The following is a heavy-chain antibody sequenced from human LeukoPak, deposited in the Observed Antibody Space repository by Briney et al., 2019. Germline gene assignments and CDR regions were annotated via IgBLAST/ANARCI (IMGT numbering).Heavy chain of an antibody. CDR3: ARDSPGYEGYY. J-gene: IGHJ4*02. CDR1: GGSISSYY. D-gene: IGHD5-12*01. Sequence: SETLSLTCTVSGGSISSYYWSWIRQPPGKGLEWIGYIYYSGSTNYNPSLRSRVTISVDTSKNQFSLDLRSVTAADTAVYYCARDSPGYEGYYWGQGTLVTVSS. V-gene: IGHV4-59*01. CDR2: IYYSGST.